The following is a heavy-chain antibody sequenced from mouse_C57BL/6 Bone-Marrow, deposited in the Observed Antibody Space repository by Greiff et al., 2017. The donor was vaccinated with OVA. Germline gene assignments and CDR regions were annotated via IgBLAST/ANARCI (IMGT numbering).Heavy chain of an antibody. CDR3: ASGIITTVVATNWYFDV. CDR2: INPSSGYT. D-gene: IGHD1-1*01. Sequence: VQLQQSGAELAKPGASVTLSCKASGYTFTSYWMHWVKQRPGQGLEWIGYINPSSGYTKYNQKFKDKATLTADKSSSTAYMQLSSLTYEDSAVYYCASGIITTVVATNWYFDVWGTGTTVTVSS. CDR1: GYTFTSYW. V-gene: IGHV1-7*01. J-gene: IGHJ1*03.